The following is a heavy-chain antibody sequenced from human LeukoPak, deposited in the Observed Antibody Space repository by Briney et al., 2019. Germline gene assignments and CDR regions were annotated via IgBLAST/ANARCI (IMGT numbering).Heavy chain of an antibody. J-gene: IGHJ4*02. V-gene: IGHV3-21*01. Sequence: GGSLRLSCAASGFTFSSYSMNWVRQAPGKGLEWVSSISSSSSHIYYADSVKGRFTISRDNAKNSLYLQMNSLRAEDTAVYYCARDTYDSSGYYYRGIDYWGQGTLVTVSS. CDR1: GFTFSSYS. CDR2: ISSSSSHI. CDR3: ARDTYDSSGYYYRGIDY. D-gene: IGHD3-22*01.